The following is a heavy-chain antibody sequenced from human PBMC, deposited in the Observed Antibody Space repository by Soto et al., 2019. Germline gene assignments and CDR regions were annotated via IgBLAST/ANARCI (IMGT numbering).Heavy chain of an antibody. Sequence: SVKVSCKASGGTFSSYAISWVRQAPGQGLEWMGGIIPIFGTANYAQKFQGRVTITADESTSTAYMELSSLRSEDTAVYYCARDRSIYYYYYGMDVWGQGTTVTVSS. V-gene: IGHV1-69*13. CDR1: GGTFSSYA. J-gene: IGHJ6*02. CDR3: ARDRSIYYYYYGMDV. CDR2: IIPIFGTA.